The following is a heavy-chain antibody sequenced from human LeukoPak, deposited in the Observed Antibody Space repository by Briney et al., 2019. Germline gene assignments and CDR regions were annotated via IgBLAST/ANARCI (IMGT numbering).Heavy chain of an antibody. CDR3: ARDLGYSGGWYLDY. V-gene: IGHV3-48*01. CDR2: ISSSSSTI. J-gene: IGHJ4*02. CDR1: GFTFSSYS. Sequence: GGSLRLSCAASGFTFSSYSMNWVRQAPGKGLEWVSYISSSSSTIYYADSVKGRFTISRDNAKNSLYLQMNSLRAEDTAVYYCARDLGYSGGWYLDYWGQGTLVTVSS. D-gene: IGHD6-19*01.